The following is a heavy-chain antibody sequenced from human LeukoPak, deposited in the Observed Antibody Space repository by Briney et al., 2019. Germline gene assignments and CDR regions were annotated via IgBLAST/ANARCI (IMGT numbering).Heavy chain of an antibody. V-gene: IGHV3-64D*06. Sequence: PGGSLRLSCPASGFTFSNYAMNWFRQAPGKGLEYVSVIGPNGGDAYYADSVKGRFTISRDNSKNTLYLQMSSLRAEDTAVYYCAKGRPTTLGYCGRSICADWYFDLWGRGTLLSVSS. CDR1: GFTFSNYA. CDR2: IGPNGGDA. CDR3: AKGRPTTLGYCGRSICADWYFDL. J-gene: IGHJ2*01. D-gene: IGHD2-2*01.